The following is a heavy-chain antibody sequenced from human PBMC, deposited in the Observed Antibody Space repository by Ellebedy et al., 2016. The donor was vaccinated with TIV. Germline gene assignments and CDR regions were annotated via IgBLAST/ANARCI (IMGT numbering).Heavy chain of an antibody. CDR1: GSSISSGNF. D-gene: IGHD3-16*01. V-gene: IGHV4-38-2*02. CDR3: ARDGGSVRFDY. Sequence: MPSETLSLTCTVSGSSISSGNFWVWIRQPPGKGLEWIGSIYRSGTTYYNPSLKSRVTISVDTSTNQSSLNLYSVTAADTAVDYCARDGGSVRFDYWGQGTLVTVSS. CDR2: IYRSGTT. J-gene: IGHJ4*02.